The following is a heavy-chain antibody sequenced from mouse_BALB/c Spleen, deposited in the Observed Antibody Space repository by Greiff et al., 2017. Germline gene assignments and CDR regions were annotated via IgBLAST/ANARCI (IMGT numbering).Heavy chain of an antibody. CDR3: NEEDTRGWFAY. CDR1: GFNIKDYY. V-gene: IGHV14-4*02. J-gene: IGHJ3*01. Sequence: VQLQQSGAELVRSGASVKLSCTASGFNIKDYYMHWVKQRPEQGLEWIGWIDPENGDTEYAPKFQGKATMTADTSSNTAYLQLSSLTSEDTAVYYCNEEDTRGWFAYWGQGTLVTVSA. CDR2: IDPENGDT.